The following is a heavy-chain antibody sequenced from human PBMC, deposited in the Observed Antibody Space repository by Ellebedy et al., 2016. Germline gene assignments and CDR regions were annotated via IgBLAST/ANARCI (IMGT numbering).Heavy chain of an antibody. CDR1: GYSISSAYY. Sequence: SETLSLTCTVSGYSISSAYYWGWIRPPPGKGLEWIGNIYHSGSNFYNPSLKSRVTMSADTSKNQFSLKLSSVTAADTAVYYCARIQDEAAGPFDYWGQGTLVTVSS. J-gene: IGHJ4*02. V-gene: IGHV4-38-2*02. CDR3: ARIQDEAAGPFDY. CDR2: IYHSGSN. D-gene: IGHD6-13*01.